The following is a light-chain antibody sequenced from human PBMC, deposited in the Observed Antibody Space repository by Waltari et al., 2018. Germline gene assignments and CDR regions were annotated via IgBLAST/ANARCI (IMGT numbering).Light chain of an antibody. CDR3: QQYYSTPWT. J-gene: IGKJ1*01. Sequence: SVLYSSNNKNFLAWYQQKPGQPPKLLIYWASTRQSGVPDRFRGSGSGTDFTLTISSLQAEDVAVYYCQQYYSTPWTFGQGTKVETK. CDR1: SVLYSSNNKNF. V-gene: IGKV4-1*01. CDR2: WAS.